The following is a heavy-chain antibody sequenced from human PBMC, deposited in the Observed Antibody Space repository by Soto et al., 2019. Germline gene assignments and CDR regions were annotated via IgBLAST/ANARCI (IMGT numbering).Heavy chain of an antibody. CDR2: IYYSGTT. J-gene: IGHJ4*02. Sequence: SETLSLTCTVSGGSISSGGYYWYWIRQHPGKGLEWIGYIYYSGTTYYNPSLKSRVTISVDTSKNQFSLKLSSVTAADTAVYYCARGYDILTFDYWGQGTLVTVS. CDR1: GGSISSGGYY. D-gene: IGHD3-9*01. V-gene: IGHV4-31*03. CDR3: ARGYDILTFDY.